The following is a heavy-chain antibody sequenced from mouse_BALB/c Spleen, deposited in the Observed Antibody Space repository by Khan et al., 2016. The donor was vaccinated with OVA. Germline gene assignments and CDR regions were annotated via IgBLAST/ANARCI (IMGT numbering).Heavy chain of an antibody. CDR1: GYSITSDYA. CDR3: ARAVSITAVVATDVDY. D-gene: IGHD1-1*01. Sequence: EVKLEVSGPGLVNPSQSLSLTCTVTGYSITSDYAWNWIRQFPGNKLEWMGYISYSGRTSYNPSLKSRISITRATSKNQVFLQLNSVTTADTATSVCARAVSITAVVATDVDYWGQGTTLTVSS. J-gene: IGHJ2*01. CDR2: ISYSGRT. V-gene: IGHV3-2*02.